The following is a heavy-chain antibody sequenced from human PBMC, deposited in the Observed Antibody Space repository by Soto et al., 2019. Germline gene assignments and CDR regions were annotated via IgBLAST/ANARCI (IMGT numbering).Heavy chain of an antibody. Sequence: GGSLRLSCAASGFTFDDYAMHWVRQAPGKGLEWVSGISWNSGSIGYADSVKGRFTISRDNAKNSLYLQMNSLRAEDTALYYCAKDSGSSYTYYYYGMDVWGQGTTVTVSS. CDR2: ISWNSGSI. D-gene: IGHD2-2*02. V-gene: IGHV3-9*01. CDR3: AKDSGSSYTYYYYGMDV. CDR1: GFTFDDYA. J-gene: IGHJ6*02.